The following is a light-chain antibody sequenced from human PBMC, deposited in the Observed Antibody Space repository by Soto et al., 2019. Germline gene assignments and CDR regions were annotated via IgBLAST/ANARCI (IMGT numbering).Light chain of an antibody. Sequence: MTHSAAALSVSPGERATLSCRASQSVSSNLAWYQQKPGQAPRLLIYGASTRATGIPARFSGSGSGTEFTLTISSLQSEDFAVYYCQQYNNWPPWPFGQVTKV. CDR1: QSVSSN. CDR2: GAS. CDR3: QQYNNWPPWP. V-gene: IGKV3-15*01. J-gene: IGKJ1*01.